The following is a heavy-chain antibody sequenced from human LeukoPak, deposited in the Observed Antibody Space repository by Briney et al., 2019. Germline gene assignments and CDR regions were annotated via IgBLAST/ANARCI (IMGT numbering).Heavy chain of an antibody. CDR2: ISAYNGNT. CDR3: ATQIYCSSTSCYPYPPDY. V-gene: IGHV1-18*01. J-gene: IGHJ4*02. CDR1: GYTFTRYG. D-gene: IGHD2-2*01. Sequence: GASVKVSCKASGYTFTRYGISWVRQAPGQGLEWMGWISAYNGNTNYAQKLQGRVTMTTDTSTSTAYMELRSLRSDDTAVYYCATQIYCSSTSCYPYPPDYWGQGTLVTVSS.